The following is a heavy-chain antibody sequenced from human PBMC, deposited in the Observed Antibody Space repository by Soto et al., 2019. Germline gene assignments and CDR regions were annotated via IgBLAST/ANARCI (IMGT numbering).Heavy chain of an antibody. CDR1: GFTFSSYW. J-gene: IGHJ4*02. V-gene: IGHV3-74*01. CDR3: AKGAYEFDY. Sequence: EVQLVESGGGLVQPGGSLRLSCAASGFTFSSYWMHWVRQVPGKGLVWVSRITRDGGGTNYADSVKGRFTISRDNAKNPLYLQMDSLRAEDTAVYYCAKGAYEFDYWGQGTLVTVSS. CDR2: ITRDGGGT. D-gene: IGHD3-22*01.